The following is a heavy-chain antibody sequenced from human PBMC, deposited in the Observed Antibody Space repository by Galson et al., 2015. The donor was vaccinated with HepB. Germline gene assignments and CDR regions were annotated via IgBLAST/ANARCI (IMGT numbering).Heavy chain of an antibody. CDR3: ARGASTVDRRPNFDY. Sequence: SETLSLTCTVSGGSISSYYWSWIRQPPGKGLEWIGYIYYSGSTNYNPSLKSRVTIAVDTSKNQFSLKLSSVTAADTAVYYCARGASTVDRRPNFDYWGQGTLVTVSS. V-gene: IGHV4-59*01. J-gene: IGHJ4*02. D-gene: IGHD4-23*01. CDR1: GGSISSYY. CDR2: IYYSGST.